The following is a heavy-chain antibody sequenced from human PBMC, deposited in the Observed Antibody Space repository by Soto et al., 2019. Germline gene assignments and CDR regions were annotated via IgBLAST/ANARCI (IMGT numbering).Heavy chain of an antibody. Sequence: SETLSLTCAVYGGSFSDYYWNWLRQPPGKGLEWIGEINHSGSTNYNPSLRSRVTISLDTSKNQLSLKLRSVTAADTAVYYCARDSRDYYGLDVWGQGTTVTVSS. CDR2: INHSGST. J-gene: IGHJ6*02. V-gene: IGHV4-34*01. D-gene: IGHD2-15*01. CDR1: GGSFSDYY. CDR3: ARDSRDYYGLDV.